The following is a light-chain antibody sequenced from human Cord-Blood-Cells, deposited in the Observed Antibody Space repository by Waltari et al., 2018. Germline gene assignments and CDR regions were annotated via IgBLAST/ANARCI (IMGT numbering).Light chain of an antibody. CDR1: QSVLYSSNNKYY. V-gene: IGKV4-1*01. CDR3: QQYYSTPPYS. J-gene: IGKJ2*03. CDR2: WAA. Sequence: IVITQSPDSMSVSLGARDTITRKSRQSVLYSSNNKYYLAWYPQQPGQPPKLLIYWAATRESGVPDRFSGSGSETDCTLTSRSLRAEDVAVYYCQQYYSTPPYSFGQGTKLELK.